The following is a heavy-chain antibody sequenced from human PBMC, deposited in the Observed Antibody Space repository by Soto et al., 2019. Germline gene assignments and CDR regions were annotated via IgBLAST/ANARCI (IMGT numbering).Heavy chain of an antibody. CDR2: SKNKADSYTT. Sequence: EVQLVESGGGLVQPGGSLRLSCAASGFTFSDHYMDWVRQAPGKGLEWVGRSKNKADSYTTEDAASVKGRFTISRDGSKNSLSLQMNSLKPEDTAVYYCTVWGSGNDFGAAWGQGILVTVSS. V-gene: IGHV3-72*01. CDR1: GFTFSDHY. CDR3: TVWGSGNDFGAA. D-gene: IGHD3-10*01. J-gene: IGHJ4*02.